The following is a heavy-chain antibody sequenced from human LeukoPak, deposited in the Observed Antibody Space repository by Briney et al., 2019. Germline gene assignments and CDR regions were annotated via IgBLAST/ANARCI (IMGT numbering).Heavy chain of an antibody. V-gene: IGHV3-23*01. CDR1: GFTFSTYG. CDR2: ISGSGGSK. J-gene: IGHJ4*02. CDR3: AKDWDWELLIFDY. D-gene: IGHD1-26*01. Sequence: GGTLRLSCAASGFTFSTYGMSWVRQAPAKGLEFVSGISGSGGSKYYADSVKGRFTISRDNSKNKLYLQMNSLRAEDTAIYYCAKDWDWELLIFDYWGQGTLVTVSS.